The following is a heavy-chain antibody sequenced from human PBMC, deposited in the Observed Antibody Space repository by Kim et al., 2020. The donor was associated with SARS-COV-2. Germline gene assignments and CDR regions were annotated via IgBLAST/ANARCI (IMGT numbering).Heavy chain of an antibody. D-gene: IGHD3-22*01. CDR1: GGTFSSYA. J-gene: IGHJ4*02. Sequence: SVKVSCKASGGTFSSYAISWVRQAPGQGLEWMGRIIPILGIANYAQKFQGRVTITADKSTSTAYMELSSLRSEDTAVYYCARGSPMYYYDSSGYPLDWGQGTLVTVSS. V-gene: IGHV1-69*04. CDR3: ARGSPMYYYDSSGYPLD. CDR2: IIPILGIA.